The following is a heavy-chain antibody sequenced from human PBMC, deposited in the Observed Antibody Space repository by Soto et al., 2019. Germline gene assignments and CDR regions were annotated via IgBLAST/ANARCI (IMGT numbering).Heavy chain of an antibody. V-gene: IGHV2-5*02. CDR1: GFSLSTSGVG. D-gene: IGHD6-19*01. CDR3: AHDSNDLYGFDY. Sequence: KESGPTMVKPTQTLTLTCTFSGFSLSTSGVGVGWIRQPPGKALEWLALIYWDDDKRYSPSLKSRLTITKDTSKNQVVLTLTNMDPMDTATYYCAHDSNDLYGFDYWGQGTLVTVSS. CDR2: IYWDDDK. J-gene: IGHJ4*02.